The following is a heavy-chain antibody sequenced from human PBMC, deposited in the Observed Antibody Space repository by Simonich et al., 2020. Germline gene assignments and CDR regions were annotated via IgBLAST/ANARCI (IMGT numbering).Heavy chain of an antibody. CDR3: ARDPVVPAAIRNAFDI. D-gene: IGHD2-2*01. V-gene: IGHV1-2*02. CDR1: GYTFTGYY. J-gene: IGHJ3*02. Sequence: QVQLVQSGAEVKKPGASVKVSCKASGYTFTGYYMHWVRQAPGQGLEWMGWINPYGGGTKYAQKVQGRVPMTRETSISTAYMELSRLRSDDTAVYYCARDPVVPAAIRNAFDIWGQGTMVTVSS. CDR2: INPYGGGT.